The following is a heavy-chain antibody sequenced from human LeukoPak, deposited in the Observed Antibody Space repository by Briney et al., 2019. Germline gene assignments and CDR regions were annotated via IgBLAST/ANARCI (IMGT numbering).Heavy chain of an antibody. CDR1: GYTFTSYG. J-gene: IGHJ3*02. Sequence: ASVKVSCKASGYTFTSYGISWVRQAPGQGLEWMGWISAYNGNTNYAQKLQGRVTMTRDTSISTAYMELSRLRSDDTAVYYCAHGGKGFAFDIWGQGTMVTVSS. CDR3: AHGGKGFAFDI. CDR2: ISAYNGNT. D-gene: IGHD4-23*01. V-gene: IGHV1-18*01.